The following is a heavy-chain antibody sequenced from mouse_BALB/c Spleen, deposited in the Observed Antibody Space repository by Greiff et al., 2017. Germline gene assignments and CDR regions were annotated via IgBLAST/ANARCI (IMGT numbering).Heavy chain of an antibody. V-gene: IGHV5-17*02. CDR2: ISSGSSTI. CDR3: ARRGLGRAWFAY. D-gene: IGHD4-1*01. J-gene: IGHJ3*01. CDR1: GFTFSSFG. Sequence: EVQLQESGGGLVQPGGSRKLSCAASGFTFSSFGMHWVRQAPEKGLEWVAYISSGSSTIYYADTVKGRFTISRDNPKITLFLQMTSLRSEDTAMYYCARRGLGRAWFAYWGQGTLVTVSA.